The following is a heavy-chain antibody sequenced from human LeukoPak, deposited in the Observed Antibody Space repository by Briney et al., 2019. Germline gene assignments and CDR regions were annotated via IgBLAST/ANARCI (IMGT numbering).Heavy chain of an antibody. CDR1: GGTFSSYA. CDR2: INPNSGGT. V-gene: IGHV1-2*02. Sequence: ASVKVSCKASGGTFSSYAISWVRQAPGQGLEWMGWINPNSGGTNYAQKFQGRVTMTRDTSISTAYMELSRLRSDDTAVYYCARGKITVTTSPRAFDYWGQGTLVTVSS. J-gene: IGHJ4*02. CDR3: ARGKITVTTSPRAFDY. D-gene: IGHD4-17*01.